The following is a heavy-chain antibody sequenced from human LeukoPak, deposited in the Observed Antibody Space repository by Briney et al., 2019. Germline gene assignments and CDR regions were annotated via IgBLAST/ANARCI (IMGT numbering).Heavy chain of an antibody. CDR1: GGSISSGGYY. J-gene: IGHJ5*02. CDR3: ARSDSSGPKYEGLDP. Sequence: SQTLSLTCTVSGGSISSGGYYWSWIRQHPGKGLEWIGYIYYSGSTYYNPSLKSRVTISVDTSKNQFSLKLSSVTAADTAVYYCARSDSSGPKYEGLDPWGQGTLVTVSS. V-gene: IGHV4-31*03. D-gene: IGHD3-22*01. CDR2: IYYSGST.